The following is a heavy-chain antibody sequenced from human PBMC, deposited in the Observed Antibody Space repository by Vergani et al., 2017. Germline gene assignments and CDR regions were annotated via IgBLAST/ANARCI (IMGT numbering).Heavy chain of an antibody. CDR2: ISWNSGSI. D-gene: IGHD6-13*01. Sequence: EVQLVESGGGLVQPGRSLRLSCAASGFTFDDYAMHWVRQAPGKGLEWVSGISWNSGSIGYADSVKGRFTISRDNAKNSLYLQMNSLRAEDTAVYYCAKDIGVEQQLGFDYWGQGTLVTVSS. CDR3: AKDIGVEQQLGFDY. V-gene: IGHV3-9*01. J-gene: IGHJ4*02. CDR1: GFTFDDYA.